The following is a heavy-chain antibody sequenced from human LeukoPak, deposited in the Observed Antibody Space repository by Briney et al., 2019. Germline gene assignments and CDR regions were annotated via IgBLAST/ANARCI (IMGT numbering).Heavy chain of an antibody. CDR3: ARDANAGYSVNWFDP. D-gene: IGHD5/OR15-5a*01. J-gene: IGHJ5*01. Sequence: GGSLRLSCAASGFTFSRHWMSWVRQAPGKGLEWVANIKQDGSEKHYVDSVKGRFTISRDNAKNSLYLQMGSLRAEDTAIYYCARDANAGYSVNWFDPWGQGTLVTVSS. V-gene: IGHV3-7*03. CDR2: IKQDGSEK. CDR1: GFTFSRHW.